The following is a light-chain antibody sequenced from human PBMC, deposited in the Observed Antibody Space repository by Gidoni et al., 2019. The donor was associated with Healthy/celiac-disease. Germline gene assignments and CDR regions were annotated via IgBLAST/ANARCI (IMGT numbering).Light chain of an antibody. V-gene: IGKV1-39*01. CDR2: AAS. Sequence: DIQMTQSPSSLSASVGDIVTITCRASQSISSYLNWYQQKPGKAPKLLIYAASSWQSGVPSRFSGSGSGTDFTLTISSLQTEDFATYYCQQSYSTPITFGQGKRLEIK. CDR3: QQSYSTPIT. CDR1: QSISSY. J-gene: IGKJ5*01.